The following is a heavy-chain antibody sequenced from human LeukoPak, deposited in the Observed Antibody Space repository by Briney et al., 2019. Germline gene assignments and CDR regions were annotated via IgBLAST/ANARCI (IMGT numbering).Heavy chain of an antibody. Sequence: PGGSLRLSCAASGFTFSSYEMTWVRQAPGKGLEWVSYIDSSGSTIHYADSVKGRFTISRDNAKNSLYLQMNSLRAEDTAVYYCARTKEMATISYFDSWGQGTLATVSS. J-gene: IGHJ4*02. CDR2: IDSSGSTI. D-gene: IGHD5-24*01. CDR3: ARTKEMATISYFDS. CDR1: GFTFSSYE. V-gene: IGHV3-48*03.